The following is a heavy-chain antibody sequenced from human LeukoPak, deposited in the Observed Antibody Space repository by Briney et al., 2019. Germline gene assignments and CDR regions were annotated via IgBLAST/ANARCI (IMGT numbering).Heavy chain of an antibody. CDR2: SSGGGETT. CDR1: GFTFNNYA. CDR3: ARDYADYVGYFFFDY. Sequence: PGGSLRLSCAASGFTFNNYAMNWVRQAPGKGLEWVSSSSGGGETTYHADSAKGRFTISRDNSQNTLYLQMHSLRAEDRAIYYCARDYADYVGYFFFDYWGQGTLVTVSS. D-gene: IGHD4-17*01. J-gene: IGHJ4*02. V-gene: IGHV3-23*01.